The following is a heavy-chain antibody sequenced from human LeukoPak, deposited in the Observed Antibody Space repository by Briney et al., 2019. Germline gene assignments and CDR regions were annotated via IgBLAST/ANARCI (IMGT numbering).Heavy chain of an antibody. D-gene: IGHD3-22*01. V-gene: IGHV1-18*01. Sequence: GASVKVSCEASGYTFTSYGISWVRQAPGQGLEWMGWISTYNGNTNYAQRLQGRVTMTTDTPTSTAYMELRSLRSDDTAVYYCATYDSSGYDDAFDIWGQGTMVTVSS. CDR3: ATYDSSGYDDAFDI. CDR2: ISTYNGNT. J-gene: IGHJ3*02. CDR1: GYTFTSYG.